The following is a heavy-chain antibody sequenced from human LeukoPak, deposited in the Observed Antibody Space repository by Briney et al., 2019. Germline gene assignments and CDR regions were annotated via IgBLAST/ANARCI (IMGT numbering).Heavy chain of an antibody. J-gene: IGHJ6*04. CDR3: ARRFAAQLAFVDV. Sequence: GGSLRLSCAASGFTFTNYAMHWVRQTPGKGLEYVSAISYNGGSTYYADSVKGRFTISRDNSKNTLYFQMGSLIPEDMGVYYCARRFAAQLAFVDVWGKGTTVTISS. CDR2: ISYNGGST. V-gene: IGHV3-64*02. CDR1: GFTFTNYA. D-gene: IGHD3-3*02.